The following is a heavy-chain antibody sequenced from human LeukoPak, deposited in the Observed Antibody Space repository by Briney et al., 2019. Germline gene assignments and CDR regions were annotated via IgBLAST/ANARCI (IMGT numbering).Heavy chain of an antibody. J-gene: IGHJ4*02. Sequence: GASVKVSCKASGYTFTSYGISWVRQAPGQGLEWMGWISTYSGNTNYAQNLQGRVTMTTDTSTSTAYMELRSLRSDDTAVYYCARDFSTHHLPDYWGQGTLVTVSS. CDR1: GYTFTSYG. CDR3: ARDFSTHHLPDY. D-gene: IGHD2-2*01. CDR2: ISTYSGNT. V-gene: IGHV1-18*01.